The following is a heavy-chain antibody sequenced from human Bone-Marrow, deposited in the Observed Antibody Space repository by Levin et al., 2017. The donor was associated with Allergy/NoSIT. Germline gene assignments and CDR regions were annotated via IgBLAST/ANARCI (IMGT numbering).Heavy chain of an antibody. CDR2: IWYDGSNK. Sequence: GESLKISCAASGFTFSSYGMHWVRQAPGKGLEWVAVIWYDGSNKYYADSVKGRFTISRDNSKNTLYLQMNSLRAEDTAVYYCARGSSWYVQSPYDYWGQGTLVTVSS. CDR1: GFTFSSYG. V-gene: IGHV3-33*01. D-gene: IGHD6-13*01. CDR3: ARGSSWYVQSPYDY. J-gene: IGHJ4*02.